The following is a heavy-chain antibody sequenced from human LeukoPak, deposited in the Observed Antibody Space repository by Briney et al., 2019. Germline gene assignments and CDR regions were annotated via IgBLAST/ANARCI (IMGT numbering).Heavy chain of an antibody. J-gene: IGHJ4*02. D-gene: IGHD1-26*01. CDR1: GGSISSSNW. CDR2: IYHSGST. V-gene: IGHV4-4*02. CDR3: ARLPYSGSYPGNFDY. Sequence: SETLSLTCAVSGGSISSSNWWSWVRQPPGKGLEWIGEIYHSGSTNYNPSLKSRVTISVDKSKNQFSLKLSSVTAADTAVYYCARLPYSGSYPGNFDYWGQGTLVTVSS.